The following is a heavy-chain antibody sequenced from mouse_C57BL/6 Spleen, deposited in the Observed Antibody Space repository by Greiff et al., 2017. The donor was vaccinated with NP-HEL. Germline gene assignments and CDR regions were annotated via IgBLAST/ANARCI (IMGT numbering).Heavy chain of an antibody. D-gene: IGHD2-5*01. CDR1: GYAFSSYW. J-gene: IGHJ4*01. V-gene: IGHV1-80*01. Sequence: QVQLKQSGAELVKPGASVKISCKASGYAFSSYWMNWVKQRPGKGLEWIGQIYPGDGDTNYNGKFKGKATLTADKSSSKAYMQLSSLTSEDSAVYFCARLYGLVTTRGAMDYWGQGTSVTVSS. CDR3: ARLYGLVTTRGAMDY. CDR2: IYPGDGDT.